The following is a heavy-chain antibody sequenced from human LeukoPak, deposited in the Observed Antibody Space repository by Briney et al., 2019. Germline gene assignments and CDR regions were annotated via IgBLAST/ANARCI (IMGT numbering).Heavy chain of an antibody. CDR2: ISWNSGSI. CDR1: GFTVSSNY. V-gene: IGHV3-48*04. Sequence: SRGSLRLSCAASGFTVSSNYMSWVRQAPGKGLEWVSGISWNSGSIGYADSVKGRFTISRDNAKNSLYLQMNSLRAEDTAVYYCARAMDIVVVPAFDYWGQGTLVTVSS. J-gene: IGHJ4*02. D-gene: IGHD2-2*03. CDR3: ARAMDIVVVPAFDY.